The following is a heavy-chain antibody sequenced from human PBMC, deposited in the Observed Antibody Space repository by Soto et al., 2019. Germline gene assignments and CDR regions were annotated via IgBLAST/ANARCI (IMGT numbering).Heavy chain of an antibody. CDR3: ARGLYSSISLEVAMVRYYYYGLDV. J-gene: IGHJ6*02. CDR1: GFSFSSYD. V-gene: IGHV3-30-3*01. D-gene: IGHD6-13*01. Sequence: QVQLVESGGGVVQPGRSLRLSCAASGFSFSSYDMHWVRQAPGKGLEWVAVISHDGSNKSYAESVKGRFTISRDNSKNTLYVQVNSLRAEDTAVYYCARGLYSSISLEVAMVRYYYYGLDVWGQGTTVTVSS. CDR2: ISHDGSNK.